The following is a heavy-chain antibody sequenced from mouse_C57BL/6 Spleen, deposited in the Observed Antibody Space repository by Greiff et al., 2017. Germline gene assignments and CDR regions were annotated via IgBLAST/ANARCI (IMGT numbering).Heavy chain of an antibody. D-gene: IGHD1-1*01. CDR2: IDPEDGET. V-gene: IGHV14-2*01. Sequence: DVKLVESGAELVKPGASVKLSCTASGFNIKDYYMHWVKQRTEQGLEWIGRIDPEDGETKYAPKFQGKATITADTSSNTAYLQLSSLTSEDTAVYYCARSYYGSRSYAMDYWGQGTSVTVSS. CDR3: ARSYYGSRSYAMDY. J-gene: IGHJ4*01. CDR1: GFNIKDYY.